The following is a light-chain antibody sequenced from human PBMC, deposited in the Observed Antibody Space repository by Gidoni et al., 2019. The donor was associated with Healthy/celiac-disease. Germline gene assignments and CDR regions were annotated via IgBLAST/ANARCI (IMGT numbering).Light chain of an antibody. CDR2: YDS. V-gene: IGLV3-21*04. CDR3: QVWDSSSDHGV. Sequence: SYVLTQPPSGSVAPGKTARITCGGNNIGSKSVHWYQQNPGQAPVLVIYYDSDRPSGIPERFSGSNSGNTATLTISRVEAGDEADYYCQVWDSSSDHGVFGTGTKVTVL. CDR1: NIGSKS. J-gene: IGLJ1*01.